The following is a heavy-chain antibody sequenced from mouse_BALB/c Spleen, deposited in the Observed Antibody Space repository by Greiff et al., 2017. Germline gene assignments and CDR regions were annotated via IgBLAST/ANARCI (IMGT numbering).Heavy chain of an antibody. CDR2: IYPGDGDT. D-gene: IGHD1-1*01. CDR1: GYAFSSYW. CDR3: ARSYYD. Sequence: VMLVESGAELVRPGSSVKISCKASGYAFSSYWLNWVKQRPGQGLEWIGQIYPGDGDTNYNGKLKGKATLTADKSSSTAYMQLSSLTSEDSAVYFCARSYYDWGQGTTLTVSS. V-gene: IGHV1-80*01. J-gene: IGHJ2*01.